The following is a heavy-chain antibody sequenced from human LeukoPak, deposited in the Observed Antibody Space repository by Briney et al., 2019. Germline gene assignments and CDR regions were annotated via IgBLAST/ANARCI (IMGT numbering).Heavy chain of an antibody. J-gene: IGHJ4*02. Sequence: KPSETLSLTCTVSGGSVSSGSYYWSWIRQPPGKGLEWIGEINHSGTTNYNPSLKSRVTMSLDTSKNEFSLKLSSVTAADTAVYYCARGSWAYHYGSGSHDFWGQGTLVTVSS. CDR2: INHSGTT. V-gene: IGHV4-39*07. D-gene: IGHD3-10*01. CDR1: GGSVSSGSYY. CDR3: ARGSWAYHYGSGSHDF.